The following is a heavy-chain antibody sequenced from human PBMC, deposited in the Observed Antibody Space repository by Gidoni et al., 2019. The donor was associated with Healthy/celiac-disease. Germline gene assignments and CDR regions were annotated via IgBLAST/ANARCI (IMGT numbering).Heavy chain of an antibody. D-gene: IGHD3-10*01. CDR1: GGSLSSYY. Sequence: QVQLQESGPGLVQPSETLSLTCTVSGGSLSSYYWSWIRQPAGTGLEWIGYIYYSGSANHNPSLTRRVTISVDTSKIQFSLKLSSVTAADTAVYYCARDYGSGSYRWFDPWGQGTLVTVSS. CDR3: ARDYGSGSYRWFDP. CDR2: IYYSGSA. V-gene: IGHV4-59*01. J-gene: IGHJ5*02.